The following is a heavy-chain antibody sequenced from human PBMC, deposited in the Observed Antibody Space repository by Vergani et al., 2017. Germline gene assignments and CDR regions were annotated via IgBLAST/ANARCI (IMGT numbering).Heavy chain of an antibody. CDR1: GGSISSYY. CDR3: ARGDKKGGFDP. V-gene: IGHV4-59*01. CDR2: IYYSGST. Sequence: QVQLQESGPGLVKPSETLSLTCTVSGGSISSYYWSWIRQPPGKGLEWIGYIYYSGSTNYNPSLKSRVTISVDTSKNQFSLKLSSVTAADTAVYYCARGDKKGGFDPWGQGTLVTVSS. J-gene: IGHJ5*02.